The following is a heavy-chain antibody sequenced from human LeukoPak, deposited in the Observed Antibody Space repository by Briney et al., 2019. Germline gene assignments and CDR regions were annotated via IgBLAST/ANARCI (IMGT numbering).Heavy chain of an antibody. CDR3: AKAVVRGVILYYFDY. J-gene: IGHJ4*02. Sequence: PGGSLRLSCAASGFTFSSYAMHWVRQAPGKGLEWVAVISYDGSNRYYADSVKGRFTISRDNSKNTLYLQMNSLRAEDTAVYYCAKAVVRGVILYYFDYWGQGTLVTVSS. CDR2: ISYDGSNR. D-gene: IGHD3-10*01. V-gene: IGHV3-30-3*01. CDR1: GFTFSSYA.